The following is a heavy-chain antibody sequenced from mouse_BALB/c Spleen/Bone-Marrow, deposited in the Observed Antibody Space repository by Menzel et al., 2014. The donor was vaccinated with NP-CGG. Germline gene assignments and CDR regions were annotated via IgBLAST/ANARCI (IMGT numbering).Heavy chain of an antibody. CDR1: GYDFTSYL. D-gene: IGHD4-1*01. J-gene: IGHJ3*01. CDR3: ARNANWLFTY. Sequence: VQLQQSGAEVVRPGTSVKVSCKASGYDFTSYLIEWIKQRPGQGLEWIGVINPGSGGSNYNEKFTGKATLTVDKSSSTAYMQLSSLTPDDSAVYFCARNANWLFTYWGQGTLVTVSA. CDR2: INPGSGGS. V-gene: IGHV1-54*01.